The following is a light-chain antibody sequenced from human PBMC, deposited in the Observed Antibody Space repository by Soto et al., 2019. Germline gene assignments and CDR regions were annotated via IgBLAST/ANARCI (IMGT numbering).Light chain of an antibody. V-gene: IGLV2-8*01. J-gene: IGLJ1*01. CDR3: KSYAGSNTYV. Sequence: QLVLTQPPSASGSPGQSVTISCTGTKNDIGVYDFVSWYQHNPGKAPRLIIYEVVQRPSGVPDRFSGSKSGNTASLTVSGLQAADEADYFCKSYAGSNTYVFGSGTKLTVL. CDR2: EVV. CDR1: KNDIGVYDF.